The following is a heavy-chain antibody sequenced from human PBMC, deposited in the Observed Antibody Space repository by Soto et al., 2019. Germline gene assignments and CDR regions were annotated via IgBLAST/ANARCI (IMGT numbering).Heavy chain of an antibody. Sequence: QVQLQESGPGLVKPSQTLSLTCTVSGGSVSSGGYYWSWIRQHPGKGLEWIGYISYSGSTYYNPSPKSRPTISVDTSKNQFSLQLSSVTAADTAVYYCARALPSYYYYGMDVWGQGTTVTVSS. V-gene: IGHV4-31*03. CDR3: ARALPSYYYYGMDV. J-gene: IGHJ6*02. CDR1: GGSVSSGGYY. CDR2: ISYSGST.